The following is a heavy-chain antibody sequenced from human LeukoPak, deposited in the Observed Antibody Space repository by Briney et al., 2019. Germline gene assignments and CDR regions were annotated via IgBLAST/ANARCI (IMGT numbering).Heavy chain of an antibody. CDR3: ARDRMSSIAVAGTPDY. J-gene: IGHJ4*02. CDR2: FDPEDGET. CDR1: GYTLTELS. Sequence: ASVKVSCKVSGYTLTELSMHWVRQAPGKGLEWMGGFDPEDGETIYAQKLQGRVIMTTDTSTSTAYMELRSLRSDDTAVYYCARDRMSSIAVAGTPDYWGQGTLVTVSS. D-gene: IGHD6-19*01. V-gene: IGHV1-24*01.